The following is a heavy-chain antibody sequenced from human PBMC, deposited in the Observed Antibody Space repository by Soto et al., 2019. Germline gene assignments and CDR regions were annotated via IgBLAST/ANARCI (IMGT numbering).Heavy chain of an antibody. V-gene: IGHV4-39*01. D-gene: IGHD4-17*01. Sequence: PSETLSLTCTVTGDSISNRSYNWGWIRQTPGKGLVWIGRIYYSGSTYNNPSHKSRVSRSVDTSKNQFSLKLSSGTAADTALYYCVRQRTSVLTQAYFDSWGQGSLVTVSS. CDR2: IYYSGST. CDR3: VRQRTSVLTQAYFDS. CDR1: GDSISNRSYN. J-gene: IGHJ4*02.